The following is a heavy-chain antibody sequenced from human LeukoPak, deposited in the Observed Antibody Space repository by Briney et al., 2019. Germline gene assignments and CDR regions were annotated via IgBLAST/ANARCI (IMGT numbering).Heavy chain of an antibody. Sequence: SETLSLTCTVSGYSISSGYYWGWIRQPPGKGLEWIGSIYYSGSTYYNPSLKSRVTISVDTSKNQFSLKLSSVTAADTAVYYCARDEDLAAAGLWGQGTLVTVSS. CDR3: ARDEDLAAAGL. V-gene: IGHV4-38-2*02. D-gene: IGHD6-13*01. CDR1: GYSISSGYY. J-gene: IGHJ4*02. CDR2: IYYSGST.